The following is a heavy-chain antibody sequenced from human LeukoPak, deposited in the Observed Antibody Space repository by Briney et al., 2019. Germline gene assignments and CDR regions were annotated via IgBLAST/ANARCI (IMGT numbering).Heavy chain of an antibody. CDR3: ARVRHSSGWNYYGMDV. CDR2: IWYDGSNK. D-gene: IGHD6-19*01. Sequence: GGSLRLSCAASGFTFSSYGMHGVRQAPGKGLERGAVIWYDGSNKYYADSVKGRFTISRDNSKNTLYLQMNSLRAEDTAVYYCARVRHSSGWNYYGMDVWGQGTTVTVSS. V-gene: IGHV3-33*01. J-gene: IGHJ6*02. CDR1: GFTFSSYG.